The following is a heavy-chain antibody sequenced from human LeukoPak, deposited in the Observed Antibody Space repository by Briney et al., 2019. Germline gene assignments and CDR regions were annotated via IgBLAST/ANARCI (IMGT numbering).Heavy chain of an antibody. J-gene: IGHJ4*02. CDR2: INSINAV. D-gene: IGHD5-18*01. V-gene: IGHV3-48*01. Sequence: GGSLRLSCAASGFTFSSYSMNWVRQAPGKGLEWISYINSINAVYYTDSVQGRFNISRDNAKNSLYLQMNSLRVEDTAMYYCARVSARGYDYWGRGTLVTVSS. CDR3: ARVSARGYDY. CDR1: GFTFSSYS.